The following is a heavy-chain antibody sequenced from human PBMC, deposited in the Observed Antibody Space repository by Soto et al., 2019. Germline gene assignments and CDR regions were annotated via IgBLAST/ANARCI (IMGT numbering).Heavy chain of an antibody. D-gene: IGHD3-22*01. CDR2: IIPIFGTA. CDR1: GGTFSSYA. J-gene: IGHJ4*02. Sequence: QVQLVQSGAEVKKPGSSVKVSCKASGGTFSSYAISWVRQAPGQGLEWMGGIIPIFGTANYAQKFQGRVTITADKSTSTAYMELSSLRSEDTAVYYCARGYYDSSGYYSPVDYWGQGTLVTVSS. CDR3: ARGYYDSSGYYSPVDY. V-gene: IGHV1-69*06.